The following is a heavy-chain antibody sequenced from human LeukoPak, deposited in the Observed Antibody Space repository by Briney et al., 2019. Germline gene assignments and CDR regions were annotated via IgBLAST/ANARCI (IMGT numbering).Heavy chain of an antibody. CDR1: GFTFSSYA. CDR3: AKTIAAAGISY. J-gene: IGHJ4*02. V-gene: IGHV3-23*01. D-gene: IGHD6-13*01. Sequence: GGSLRLSCAASGFTFSSYAMSWVRQAPGKGLEWVSAISGSGGSTYYADSVKGRLTISKDNSKNTLYLQMNSLRAEDTAVYYCAKTIAAAGISYWGQGTLVTVSS. CDR2: ISGSGGST.